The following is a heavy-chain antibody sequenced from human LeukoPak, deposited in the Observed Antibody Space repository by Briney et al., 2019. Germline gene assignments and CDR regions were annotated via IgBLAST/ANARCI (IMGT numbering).Heavy chain of an antibody. CDR2: MYYNGSM. CDR3: ARVEMATTDIRFDP. J-gene: IGHJ5*02. D-gene: IGHD5-24*01. CDR1: GGSISSHY. V-gene: IGHV4-59*11. Sequence: SETLSLTCTVSGGSISSHYWSWIRQPPGKGLEWIGYMYYNGSMNYNPSLKSRVTISVDTSKNQFSLKLSSVTAADTAVYYCARVEMATTDIRFDPWGQGTLVTVSS.